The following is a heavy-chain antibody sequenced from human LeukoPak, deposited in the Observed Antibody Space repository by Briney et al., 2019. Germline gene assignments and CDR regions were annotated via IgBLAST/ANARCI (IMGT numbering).Heavy chain of an antibody. CDR3: ARATVTTEEFDY. CDR2: ISSSSSYI. J-gene: IGHJ4*02. Sequence: GGSLRLSCAASGFTFSSYSLNWVRQAPGKGLEGVSSISSSSSYIYYADSVKGRFTISRDNAKNSLYLQMNSLRAEDTAMYYCARATVTTEEFDYWGQGTLVTVSS. CDR1: GFTFSSYS. V-gene: IGHV3-21*01. D-gene: IGHD4-17*01.